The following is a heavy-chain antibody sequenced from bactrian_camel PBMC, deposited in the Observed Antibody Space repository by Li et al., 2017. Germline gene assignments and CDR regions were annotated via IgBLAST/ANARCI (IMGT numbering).Heavy chain of an antibody. CDR1: GYAVRSDC. Sequence: HVQLVESGGGSVQAGGSLRLYCVASGYAVRSDCMGWFRQAPGEEREGVASIDNDGTTTYADSVKGRFTISKDDAKNTVYLQMNSLQSEDTALYYCAKGLYSTADAVGHRVRGQGTQVTVS. J-gene: IGHJ4*01. CDR2: IDNDGTT. D-gene: IGHD1*01. V-gene: IGHV3S53*01.